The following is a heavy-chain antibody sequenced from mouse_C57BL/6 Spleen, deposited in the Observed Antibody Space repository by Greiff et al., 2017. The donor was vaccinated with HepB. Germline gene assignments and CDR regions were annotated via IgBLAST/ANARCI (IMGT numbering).Heavy chain of an antibody. V-gene: IGHV1-80*01. CDR2: IYPGDGDT. Sequence: QVQLKESGAELVKPGASVKISCKASGYAFSSYWMNWVKQRPGKGLEWIGQIYPGDGDTNYNGKFKGKATLTADKSSSTAYMQLSSLTSEDSAVYFCARGTITSSMDYWGQGTSVTVSS. CDR1: GYAFSSYW. CDR3: ARGTITSSMDY. D-gene: IGHD2-4*01. J-gene: IGHJ4*01.